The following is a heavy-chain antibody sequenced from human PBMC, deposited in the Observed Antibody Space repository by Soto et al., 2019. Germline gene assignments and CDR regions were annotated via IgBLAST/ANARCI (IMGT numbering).Heavy chain of an antibody. CDR3: ARVGYSDSSGHRFDY. CDR2: IYYSGST. V-gene: IGHV4-59*01. CDR1: GGSISSYY. Sequence: QVQLQESGPGLVKPSETLSLTCTVSGGSISSYYWSWIRQPPGKGLEWIGYIYYSGSTNYNPSLKSRVTISVDTSKNQFSLKLSSVTAADTAVYYCARVGYSDSSGHRFDYWGQGTLVTVSS. J-gene: IGHJ4*02. D-gene: IGHD3-22*01.